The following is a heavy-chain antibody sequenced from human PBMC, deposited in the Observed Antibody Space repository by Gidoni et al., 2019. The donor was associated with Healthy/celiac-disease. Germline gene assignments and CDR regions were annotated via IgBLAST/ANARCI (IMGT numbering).Heavy chain of an antibody. CDR1: GFTFADYA. J-gene: IGHJ6*02. Sequence: EVQLVASGGGLVQPGGSLILSFSASGFTFADYAMNWVRQAPGKGLEWVSGISWNSGSIGYADSVKGRFTISRDNAKNSLYLQMNSLRAEDTALYYCAKDMGYGVRDYYYYGMDVWGQGTTVTVSS. V-gene: IGHV3-9*01. D-gene: IGHD4-17*01. CDR2: ISWNSGSI. CDR3: AKDMGYGVRDYYYYGMDV.